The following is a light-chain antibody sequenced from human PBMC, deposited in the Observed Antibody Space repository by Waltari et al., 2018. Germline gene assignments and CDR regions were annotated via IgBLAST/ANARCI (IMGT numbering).Light chain of an antibody. J-gene: IGLJ1*01. CDR1: SSDVGGYKY. CDR3: CSYAGSYTYV. CDR2: DVD. Sequence: QSALTQPRPVSGSPGQSVTISCTGTSSDVGGYKYVSWYQQHPGKAPKLMIYDVDKRPSGVPDRFSGSKSGNTASLTISGLQAEDEADYYCCSYAGSYTYVFGTGTKVTVL. V-gene: IGLV2-11*01.